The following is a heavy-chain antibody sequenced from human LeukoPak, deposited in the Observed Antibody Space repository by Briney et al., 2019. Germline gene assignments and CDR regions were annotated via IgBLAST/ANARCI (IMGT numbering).Heavy chain of an antibody. J-gene: IGHJ4*02. CDR1: GGSISSGSCY. Sequence: SETLSLTCTVSGGSISSGSCYWSWIRQPAGKGLEWIGRIYTSGSTNYNPSLKSRVTISVDTSKNQFSLKLSSVTAADTAVYYCARWAVTYYFDYWGQGTLVTVSS. V-gene: IGHV4-61*02. CDR3: ARWAVTYYFDY. CDR2: IYTSGST. D-gene: IGHD4-11*01.